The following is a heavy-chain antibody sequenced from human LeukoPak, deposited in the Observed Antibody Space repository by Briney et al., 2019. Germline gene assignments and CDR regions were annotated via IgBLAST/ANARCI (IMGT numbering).Heavy chain of an antibody. CDR3: ARSYGSGSLLDY. D-gene: IGHD3-10*01. J-gene: IGHJ4*02. Sequence: PGRSLRLSCAASGFTFSTYGMHWVRQAPGKGLEWVAVISYDVSNKYYADSVKGRFTISRDNSKNTLYLQMNSLRAEDTAVYYCARSYGSGSLLDYWGQGTLVTVSS. V-gene: IGHV3-30*03. CDR1: GFTFSTYG. CDR2: ISYDVSNK.